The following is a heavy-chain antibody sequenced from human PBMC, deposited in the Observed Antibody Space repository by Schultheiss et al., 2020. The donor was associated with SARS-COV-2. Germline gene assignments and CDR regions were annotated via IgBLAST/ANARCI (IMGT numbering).Heavy chain of an antibody. CDR1: GFTFSDYY. V-gene: IGHV3-23*01. Sequence: GGSLRLSCAASGFTFSDYYMSGVRQAPGKGLEWVSAISGSGGSTYYADSVKGRFTISRDNSKNTLYLQMNSLRGEDTAVYYCARGDGAFDIWGQGTMVTVSS. CDR3: ARGDGAFDI. D-gene: IGHD3-16*01. CDR2: ISGSGGST. J-gene: IGHJ3*02.